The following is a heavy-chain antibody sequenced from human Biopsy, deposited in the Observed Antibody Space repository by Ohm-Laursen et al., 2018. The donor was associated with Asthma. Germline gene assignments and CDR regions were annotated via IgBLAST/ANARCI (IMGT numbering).Heavy chain of an antibody. CDR2: IYYSGRT. Sequence: GTLSLTCTVSGDAMSTSGSYWGWIRQSPGKGLEWIGSIYYSGRTYYNPSLESRVTISADTSKNPFSLKVTSVTAADTAVYYCARAVSSSSYWYFDLWGRGDLVTVSS. D-gene: IGHD6-6*01. V-gene: IGHV4-39*02. CDR1: GDAMSTSGSY. CDR3: ARAVSSSSYWYFDL. J-gene: IGHJ2*01.